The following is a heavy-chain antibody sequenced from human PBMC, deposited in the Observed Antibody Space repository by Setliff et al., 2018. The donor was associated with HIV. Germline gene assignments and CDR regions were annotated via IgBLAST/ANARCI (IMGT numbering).Heavy chain of an antibody. V-gene: IGHV3-9*01. J-gene: IGHJ3*01. D-gene: IGHD2-15*01. CDR2: ISCNSGATI. CDR1: GFTFDDSA. CDR3: ARDCHGVVTSCYGFDF. Sequence: GGSLRLSCAASGFTFDDSAMHWVRKAPGKGLEWVSGISCNSGATIYYADSVRGRFSISRDNAKNFLYLQMNGLRADDTAFYYCARDCHGVVTSCYGFDFWGQGTTVTVSS.